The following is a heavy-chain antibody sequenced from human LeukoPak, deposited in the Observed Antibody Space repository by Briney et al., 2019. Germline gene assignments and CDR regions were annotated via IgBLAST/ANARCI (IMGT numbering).Heavy chain of an antibody. J-gene: IGHJ6*03. D-gene: IGHD6-13*01. Sequence: ASVKVSCKASGYTFTGYYMHWVRQAPGQGLEWMGWINPNSGGTNYAQKFQGRVTMTRDTSISTAYMELSRLRSDDTAVYYCARVVSSSWYRNYYYYYYMDVWGKGTTVTVSS. CDR1: GYTFTGYY. CDR3: ARVVSSSWYRNYYYYYYMDV. CDR2: INPNSGGT. V-gene: IGHV1-2*02.